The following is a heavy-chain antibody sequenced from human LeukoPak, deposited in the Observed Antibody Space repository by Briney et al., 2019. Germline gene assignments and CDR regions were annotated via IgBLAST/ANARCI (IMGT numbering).Heavy chain of an antibody. CDR1: GYTLTELS. CDR2: FDPEDGET. CDR3: ATDIPQRVTVVSPNFDY. J-gene: IGHJ4*02. Sequence: ASVKVSCKVSGYTLTELSMHWVRQAPGKGLEWMGGFDPEDGETICAQKFQGRVTMTEDTSTDTAYMELSSLRSEDTAVYYCATDIPQRVTVVSPNFDYWGQGTLVTVSS. V-gene: IGHV1-24*01. D-gene: IGHD4-23*01.